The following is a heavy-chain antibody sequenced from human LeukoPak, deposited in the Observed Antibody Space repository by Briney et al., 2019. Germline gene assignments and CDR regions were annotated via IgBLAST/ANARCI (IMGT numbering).Heavy chain of an antibody. Sequence: SQTLSPTCTVSGGSISSGDYYWSWIRQPPGKGLEWIGYIYYSGSTYYNPSLKSRVTISVDTSKNQFSLKLSSVTAADTAVYYCASRHYYDSSGYYYGLDYWGQGTLVTVSS. V-gene: IGHV4-30-4*08. J-gene: IGHJ4*02. CDR1: GGSISSGDYY. CDR3: ASRHYYDSSGYYYGLDY. D-gene: IGHD3-22*01. CDR2: IYYSGST.